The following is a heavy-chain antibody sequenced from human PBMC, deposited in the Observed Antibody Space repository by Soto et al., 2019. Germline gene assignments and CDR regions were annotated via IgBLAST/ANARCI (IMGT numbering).Heavy chain of an antibody. Sequence: GGSLRRSCDVSGLTYSSYPMHWVRQAPGKGLECVAFISRDGDKYYADSVKGRFSVSRDNSQNTLYLEMSTVRTDDTAVYYCAKVSWDRLGWFDSWGQGTLVTVSS. CDR2: ISRDGDK. J-gene: IGHJ5*01. CDR3: AKVSWDRLGWFDS. V-gene: IGHV3-30*04. D-gene: IGHD6-19*01. CDR1: GLTYSSYP.